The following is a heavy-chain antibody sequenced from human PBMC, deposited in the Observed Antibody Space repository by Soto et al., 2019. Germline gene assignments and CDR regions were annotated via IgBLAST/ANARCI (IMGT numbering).Heavy chain of an antibody. CDR3: AKGARGGSSFSNFKYALDI. CDR1: DFTFSGFA. V-gene: IGHV3-30*18. J-gene: IGHJ6*02. Sequence: QVQLVESGGGVVQPGRSLRLSCAASDFTFSGFAMHWVRQAPGKGLEWVAVISSDGNNKNYADSVKGRFIISRDNSNNTLYLQMNSLRAEDTAVYFCAKGARGGSSFSNFKYALDIWGQGTTVTVSS. D-gene: IGHD6-13*01. CDR2: ISSDGNNK.